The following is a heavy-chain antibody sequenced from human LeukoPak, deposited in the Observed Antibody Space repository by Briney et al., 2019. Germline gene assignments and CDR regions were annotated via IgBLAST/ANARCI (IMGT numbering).Heavy chain of an antibody. Sequence: KPGGSLRLSCAASGFTFSSYSMNWVRQAPGKGLEWVSSISSSSSYIYYADSVKGRFTISRDNAKNSLYLQMNSLRAEDTAVYYCARGSTRMVGVPDYFDYWGQGTLVTVSS. D-gene: IGHD2-15*01. CDR1: GFTFSSYS. CDR3: ARGSTRMVGVPDYFDY. J-gene: IGHJ4*02. CDR2: ISSSSSYI. V-gene: IGHV3-21*01.